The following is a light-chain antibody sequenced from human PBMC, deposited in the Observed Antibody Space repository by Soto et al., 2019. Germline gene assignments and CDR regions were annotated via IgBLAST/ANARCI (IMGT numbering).Light chain of an antibody. CDR2: EGT. CDR3: CSYVGSSSPAI. CDR1: SSDVASYDL. Sequence: QSVLTQPASVSGSPGQSITISCTGSSSDVASYDLVSWYQQHPGKTPKLMIYEGTKRPSGVSDRFSGSNSGNTASLTISGLQADDEADYYCCSYVGSSSPAIFGGGTKLTVL. V-gene: IGLV2-23*01. J-gene: IGLJ2*01.